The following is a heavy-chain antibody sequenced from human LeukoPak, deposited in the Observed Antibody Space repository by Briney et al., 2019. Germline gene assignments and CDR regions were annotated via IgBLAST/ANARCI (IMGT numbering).Heavy chain of an antibody. CDR2: ISRDSTYT. V-gene: IGHV3-21*01. Sequence: PGGSLRLSCAVSGFTFSSYAMNWVRQAPGKGLEWVSSISRDSTYTYYADSVKGRFTISRDNAKNTLYLQMNSLRAEDTAVYYCARDMEMATISGFDCWGQGTLVTVSS. D-gene: IGHD5-24*01. CDR1: GFTFSSYA. J-gene: IGHJ4*02. CDR3: ARDMEMATISGFDC.